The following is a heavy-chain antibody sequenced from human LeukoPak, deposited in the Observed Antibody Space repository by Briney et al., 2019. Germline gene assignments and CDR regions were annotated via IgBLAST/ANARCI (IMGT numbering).Heavy chain of an antibody. CDR2: ISSSGSTI. CDR1: GFTFSDYY. J-gene: IGHJ3*02. CDR3: ARDPGDYYDSSGYYFRDAFDI. Sequence: GGSLRLSCAASGFTFSDYYMSWIRQAPGKGLEGVSYISSSGSTIYYADSVKGRFTISRDNAKNSLYLQMNSLRAEDTAVYYCARDPGDYYDSSGYYFRDAFDIWGQGTMVTVSS. V-gene: IGHV3-11*04. D-gene: IGHD3-22*01.